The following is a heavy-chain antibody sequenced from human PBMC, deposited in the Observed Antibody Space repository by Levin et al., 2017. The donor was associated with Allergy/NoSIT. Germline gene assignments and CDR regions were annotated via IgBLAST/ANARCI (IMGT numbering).Heavy chain of an antibody. J-gene: IGHJ5*02. Sequence: SQTLSLTCTVSGDSISSYYWYWIRQPPGKGLEWIGYIYYTGSTNYNPSLKSRVTMSLDTSKNQFSLKLSAVTAADTAVYYCARDRLRAHILQNWGEFDPWGQGTLVTVSS. D-gene: IGHD3-16*01. CDR3: ARDRLRAHILQNWGEFDP. CDR1: GDSISSYY. V-gene: IGHV4-59*01. CDR2: IYYTGST.